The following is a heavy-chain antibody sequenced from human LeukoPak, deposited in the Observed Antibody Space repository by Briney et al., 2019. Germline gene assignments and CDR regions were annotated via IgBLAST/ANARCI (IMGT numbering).Heavy chain of an antibody. D-gene: IGHD2-15*01. J-gene: IGHJ4*02. Sequence: SQTLSLTCTVSGGSISSGSYYWSCIRQAAGKGLEWIGSIYYSGSTYYNPSLKSRVTISVDTSKNQFSLKLSSVTAADTAVYYCARGSSGYFDYWGQGTLVTVSS. CDR3: ARGSSGYFDY. V-gene: IGHV4-61*02. CDR1: GGSISSGSYY. CDR2: IYYSGST.